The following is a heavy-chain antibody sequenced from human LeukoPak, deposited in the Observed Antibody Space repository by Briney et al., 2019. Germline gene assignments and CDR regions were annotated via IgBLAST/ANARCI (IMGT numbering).Heavy chain of an antibody. D-gene: IGHD6-13*01. Sequence: TSETLSLTCAVYGGSFSGYYWSWIRQPPGKGLEWIGEINHSGSTNYNPSLKSRVTISVDTSKNQFSLKLSSVTAADTAVYYCARVWGKLPIAAAGTFGWFDPWGQGTLVTVSS. CDR3: ARVWGKLPIAAAGTFGWFDP. CDR2: INHSGST. CDR1: GGSFSGYY. V-gene: IGHV4-34*01. J-gene: IGHJ5*02.